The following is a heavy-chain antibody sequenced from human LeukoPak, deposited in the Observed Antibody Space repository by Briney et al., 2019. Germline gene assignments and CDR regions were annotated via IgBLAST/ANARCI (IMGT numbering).Heavy chain of an antibody. D-gene: IGHD3-22*01. V-gene: IGHV4-4*07. CDR2: IYTSGTT. CDR3: ARGRYYYDSSGYYY. J-gene: IGHJ4*02. CDR1: GGSISSYY. Sequence: PSETLSLTCTVSGGSISSYYWSWIRQPAGKGLEWIGRIYTSGTTNYNPSLKSRVTMSVDMSKNQLSLKLSSVTAADTAVYYCARGRYYYDSSGYYYWGQGTLVTVSS.